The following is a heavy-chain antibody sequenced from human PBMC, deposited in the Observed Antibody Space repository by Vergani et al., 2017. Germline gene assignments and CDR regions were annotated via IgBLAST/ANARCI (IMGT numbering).Heavy chain of an antibody. CDR2: INANNGNT. V-gene: IGHV7-4-1*02. Sequence: QVQLVQSGSELKKPGASVKVSCKASGYTFTSYAMNWVRQAPGQGLEWMGWINANNGNTTYAQGFTGRFVFSFDTSVRTAYLQISRLKAEDTAVYYCFILWRKGNFDYWGQGTLVTVSS. D-gene: IGHD2-21*01. CDR3: FILWRKGNFDY. J-gene: IGHJ4*02. CDR1: GYTFTSYA.